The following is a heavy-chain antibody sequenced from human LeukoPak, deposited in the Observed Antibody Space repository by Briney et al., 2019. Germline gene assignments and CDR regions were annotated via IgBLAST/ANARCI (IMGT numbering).Heavy chain of an antibody. D-gene: IGHD1-26*01. CDR2: MHYRGTT. V-gene: IGHV4-39*02. CDR3: ARESGSYYGLDY. Sequence: SETLSLTCTVSGVSISSSNNFWGWIRQPPGKGLEWIGSMHYRGTTYYIPSLKSRVTISVDTSKNQFSLKLSSVTAAGTAVYYCARESGSYYGLDYWGQGTLVTVSS. J-gene: IGHJ4*02. CDR1: GVSISSSNNF.